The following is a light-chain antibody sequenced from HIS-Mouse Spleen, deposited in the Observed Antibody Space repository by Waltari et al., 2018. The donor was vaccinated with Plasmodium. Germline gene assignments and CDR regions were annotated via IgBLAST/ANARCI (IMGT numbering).Light chain of an antibody. CDR2: GKN. J-gene: IGLJ3*02. Sequence: SSELTQDPAVSVALGQTVRITCQGDSLRSYYASWYQQKPGQAPVLVIYGKNNRPSGIPDRLSGSSSGNTASLTIPGAQAEDEADYYCNSRDSSGNHQVFGGGTKLTVL. CDR3: NSRDSSGNHQV. CDR1: SLRSYY. V-gene: IGLV3-19*01.